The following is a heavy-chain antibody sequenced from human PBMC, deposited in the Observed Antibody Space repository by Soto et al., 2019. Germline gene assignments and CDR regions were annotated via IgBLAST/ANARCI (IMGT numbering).Heavy chain of an antibody. CDR1: GYTFTGYY. Sequence: ASVKVTCKASGYTFTGYYMHWVRQAPGQGLEWMGGINPNSGGTKYAQKFHGRVNVNRDTSISTAYIELSRLRSDDTAVYYCAIGWSGGSDYYYYSGMDVWGQGTTVTVSS. D-gene: IGHD5-12*01. CDR3: AIGWSGGSDYYYYSGMDV. J-gene: IGHJ6*02. V-gene: IGHV1-2*02. CDR2: INPNSGGT.